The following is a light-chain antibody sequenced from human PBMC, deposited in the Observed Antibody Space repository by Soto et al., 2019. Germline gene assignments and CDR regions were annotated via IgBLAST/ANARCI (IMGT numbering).Light chain of an antibody. V-gene: IGKV3-15*01. CDR1: ESVSSS. J-gene: IGKJ1*01. CDR2: GAS. CDR3: QQYNNWWT. Sequence: EVVMTQSPATLSMSPGERATLSCRASESVSSSLAWYQQKPGQAPRLLIYGASTRATCIPYRFSGSGSETEFTLTISSRQADDFAIYYCQQYNNWWTFGQGTKVEIK.